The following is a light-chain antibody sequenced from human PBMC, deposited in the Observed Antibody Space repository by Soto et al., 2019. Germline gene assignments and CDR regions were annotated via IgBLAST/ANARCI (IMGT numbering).Light chain of an antibody. J-gene: IGKJ4*01. CDR1: QSVSTS. Sequence: EIVLTQSPATLSLSPGERAILSCRASQSVSTSLAWYQQKLGQAPRLLIHGASSRATGIPDRFSGSGSGTDFTLTITRLEPEDFAVYYCQQFASWPLTFGGGTKVDI. CDR3: QQFASWPLT. V-gene: IGKV3-20*01. CDR2: GAS.